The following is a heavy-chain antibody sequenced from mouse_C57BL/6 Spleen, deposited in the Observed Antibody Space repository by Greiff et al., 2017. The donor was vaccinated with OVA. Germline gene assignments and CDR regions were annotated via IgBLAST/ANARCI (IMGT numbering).Heavy chain of an antibody. Sequence: VQLQQSGAELVKPGASVKMSCKASGYTFTSYWITWVKQRPGQGLEWIGDIYPGSGSTNYNEKFKSKATLTVDTSSSTAYMQLSSLTSEDSAVYYCARKDGTALYYYAMDYWGQGTSVTVSS. CDR3: ARKDGTALYYYAMDY. D-gene: IGHD3-3*01. CDR2: IYPGSGST. V-gene: IGHV1-55*01. CDR1: GYTFTSYW. J-gene: IGHJ4*01.